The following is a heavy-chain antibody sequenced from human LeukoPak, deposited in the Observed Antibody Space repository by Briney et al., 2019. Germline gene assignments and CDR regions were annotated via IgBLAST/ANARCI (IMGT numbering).Heavy chain of an antibody. CDR1: GFTLSDYW. CDR2: IKQDESEI. V-gene: IGHV3-7*01. CDR3: ARDLGQYYDTSDNWFDP. D-gene: IGHD3-22*01. Sequence: GGSLRLSCAASGFTLSDYWMSWVRQAPGKGLEWVANIKQDESEIYYVDSVKGRFTISRDNAKNSLYLEMNSLRAEDTAVYYCARDLGQYYDTSDNWFDPWGQGTLVTVSS. J-gene: IGHJ5*02.